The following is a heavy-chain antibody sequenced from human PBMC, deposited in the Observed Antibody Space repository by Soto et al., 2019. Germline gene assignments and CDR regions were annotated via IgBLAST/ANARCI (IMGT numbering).Heavy chain of an antibody. V-gene: IGHV3-64D*06. CDR2: ISSNGGST. Sequence: GGSLRLSCSASGFTFSSYAMHWVRQAPGKGLEYVSAISSNGGSTYYADSVKGRFTISRDNSKNTLYLQMSSLRAEDTAVYYCVKSEKGVFWRDYGMDVWGQGTTVTVSS. CDR1: GFTFSSYA. CDR3: VKSEKGVFWRDYGMDV. D-gene: IGHD3-3*01. J-gene: IGHJ6*02.